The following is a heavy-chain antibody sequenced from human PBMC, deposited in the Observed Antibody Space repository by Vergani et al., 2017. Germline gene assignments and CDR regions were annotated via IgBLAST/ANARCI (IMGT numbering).Heavy chain of an antibody. CDR3: ARDQLSGGQLLRYFDYGMDV. CDR1: GGTFSSYA. CDR2: IIPIFGTA. J-gene: IGHJ6*02. Sequence: QVQLVQSGAEVKKPGSSVKVSCKASGGTFSSYAISWVRQAPGQGLEWMGGIIPIFGTANYARKFQGRVTITADESTSTAYMELSSLRSEDTAVYYCARDQLSGGQLLRYFDYGMDVWGQGTTVTVSS. V-gene: IGHV1-69*01. D-gene: IGHD3-9*01.